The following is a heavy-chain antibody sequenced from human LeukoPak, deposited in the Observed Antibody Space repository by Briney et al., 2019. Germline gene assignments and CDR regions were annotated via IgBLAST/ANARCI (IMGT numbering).Heavy chain of an antibody. CDR2: IWYDGSND. D-gene: IGHD5-18*01. CDR3: AKGIQPSDKNGFDV. J-gene: IGHJ3*01. CDR1: GFSFSDYA. V-gene: IGHV3-33*06. Sequence: TGGSLRLSCGASGFSFSDYAMHWVRQAPGNGLEWVALIWYDGSNDNYADSVKGRFTISRDNSKNTLYLQMNSLRAEDTAVYYCAKGIQPSDKNGFDVWGQGAMVTVSS.